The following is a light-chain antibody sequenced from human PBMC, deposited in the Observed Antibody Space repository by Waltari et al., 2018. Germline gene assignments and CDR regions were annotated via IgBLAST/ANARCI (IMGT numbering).Light chain of an antibody. J-gene: IGLJ2*01. CDR3: SSYTSSGTLRI. Sequence: QSVLTQPASVSGSPGQSITISCTGTNSDVGGYNYVSWYQQYPGKAPRLMIYDVTKRPSGVSNRFSGATSGDTASLTIFGLHAEDEADYYCSSYTSSGTLRIFGGGTKVTAL. CDR1: NSDVGGYNY. V-gene: IGLV2-14*01. CDR2: DVT.